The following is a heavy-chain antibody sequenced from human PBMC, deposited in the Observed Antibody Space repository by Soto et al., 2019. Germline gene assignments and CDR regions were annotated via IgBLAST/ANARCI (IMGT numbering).Heavy chain of an antibody. CDR2: IYYSGST. D-gene: IGHD4-4*01. CDR1: GGSISSGGYY. CDR3: ARSVTTTQFDY. J-gene: IGHJ4*02. V-gene: IGHV4-31*03. Sequence: SETLSLTCTVSGGSISSGGYYWSWIRQHPGKGLEWIGYIYYSGSTYYNPSLKSRVTISVDTSKNQFSLKLSSVTAADTAVYYCARSVTTTQFDYWGQGTLVTVS.